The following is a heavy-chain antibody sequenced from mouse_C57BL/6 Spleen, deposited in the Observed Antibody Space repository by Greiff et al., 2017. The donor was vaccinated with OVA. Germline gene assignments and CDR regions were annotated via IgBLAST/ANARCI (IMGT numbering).Heavy chain of an antibody. CDR1: GFTFTDYY. J-gene: IGHJ2*01. V-gene: IGHV7-3*01. D-gene: IGHD1-1*01. CDR3: ARSYYYGSIDY. CDR2: IRNKANGYTT. Sequence: DVHLVESGGGLVQPGGSLSLSCAASGFTFTDYYMSWVRQPPGKALEWLGFIRNKANGYTTEYSASVKGRFTISRDNSQSILYLQMNALRAEDSATYYCARSYYYGSIDYWGQGTTLTVSS.